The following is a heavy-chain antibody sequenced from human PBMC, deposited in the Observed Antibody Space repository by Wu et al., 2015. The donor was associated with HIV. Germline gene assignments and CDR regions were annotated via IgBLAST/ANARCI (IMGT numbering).Heavy chain of an antibody. CDR1: GYTFTTYE. J-gene: IGHJ4*02. CDR2: LDPKSGNT. V-gene: IGHV1-8*01. CDR3: ARGTPLPPAWGTFDY. D-gene: IGHD2-2*01. Sequence: QVQLVQSGAELRKPGASVKVSCKASGYTFTTYEVNWVRQTSGQGLEWMGWLDPKSGNTGYAQKFQGRVTMTTSTSINTAYMELSSLRSDDTALYFCARGTPLPPAWGTFDYWGLGTLVTVSS.